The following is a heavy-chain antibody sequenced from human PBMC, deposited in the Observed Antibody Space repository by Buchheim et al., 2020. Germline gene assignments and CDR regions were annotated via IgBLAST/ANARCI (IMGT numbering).Heavy chain of an antibody. D-gene: IGHD4-17*01. J-gene: IGHJ4*02. Sequence: EVQLVESGGGLVQPGGSLRLSCAASGFTFSSYEMNWVRQAPGKGLEWVSYISSSGNTIYYADSVQGRFTISRDNAKNSLYLKMNSLRAEDTAVYYCARAGDYGDNALDYWGQGTL. CDR2: ISSSGNTI. V-gene: IGHV3-48*03. CDR3: ARAGDYGDNALDY. CDR1: GFTFSSYE.